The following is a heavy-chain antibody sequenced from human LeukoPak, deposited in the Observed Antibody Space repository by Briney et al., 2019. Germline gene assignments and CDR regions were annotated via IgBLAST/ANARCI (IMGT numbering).Heavy chain of an antibody. Sequence: SVRVSCKASGDTFRRYAINWVRQAPGQGLEWMGGVIPMFVSTNYAQKFQGRVTMTTDESTSTAYMELRSPMSDDTAVYYCARGDPAPFDSWGQGTLVTVSS. CDR1: GDTFRRYA. CDR2: VIPMFVST. CDR3: ARGDPAPFDS. V-gene: IGHV1-69*05. J-gene: IGHJ4*02. D-gene: IGHD2-2*01.